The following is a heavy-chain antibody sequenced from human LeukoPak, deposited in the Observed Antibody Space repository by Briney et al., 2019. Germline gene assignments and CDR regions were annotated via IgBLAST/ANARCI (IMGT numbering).Heavy chain of an antibody. CDR2: INPNSGGT. V-gene: IGHV1-2*02. Sequence: ASVKVSCKASGYTFTGYYMHWVRQAPGQGLEWMGWINPNSGGTNYAQKFQGRVTMTRDTSISTAYMELSRLRSDDTAVYYCARVSVVVAATQDYYCYYMDVWGKGTTVTVSS. D-gene: IGHD2-15*01. CDR1: GYTFTGYY. CDR3: ARVSVVVAATQDYYCYYMDV. J-gene: IGHJ6*03.